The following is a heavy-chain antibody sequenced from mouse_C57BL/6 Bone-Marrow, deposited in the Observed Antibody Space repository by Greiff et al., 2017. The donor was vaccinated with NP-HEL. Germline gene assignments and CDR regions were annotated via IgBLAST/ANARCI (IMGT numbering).Heavy chain of an antibody. CDR2: IDPANGNT. CDR1: GFNIKNTY. V-gene: IGHV14-3*01. D-gene: IGHD1-1*01. Sequence: VQLKESVAELVRPGASVKLSCTASGFNIKNTYMHWVKQRPEQGLEWIGRIDPANGNTKYAPKIQGKATITADTSSNTAYLQLSSLTSEDTAIYYCARWITTVVANWYFDVWGTGTTVTVSS. J-gene: IGHJ1*03. CDR3: ARWITTVVANWYFDV.